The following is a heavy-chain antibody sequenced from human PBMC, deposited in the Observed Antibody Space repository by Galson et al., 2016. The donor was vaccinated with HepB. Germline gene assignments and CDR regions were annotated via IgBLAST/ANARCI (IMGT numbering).Heavy chain of an antibody. Sequence: SLRLSCAASGFTFSDWDFHWVRQAPGKGLDWVAVIYSGGSTYYADSVKGRLTISRDNSKNTLYLQMNSLRAEDTAVYYCARAPLEMATIQRGYFDYWGQGTLVTVSS. CDR2: IYSGGST. CDR3: ARAPLEMATIQRGYFDY. J-gene: IGHJ4*02. V-gene: IGHV3-NL1*01. D-gene: IGHD5-24*01. CDR1: GFTFSDWD.